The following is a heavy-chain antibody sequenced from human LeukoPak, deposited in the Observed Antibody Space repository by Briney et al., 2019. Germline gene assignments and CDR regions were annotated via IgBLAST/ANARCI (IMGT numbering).Heavy chain of an antibody. V-gene: IGHV3-23*01. CDR3: VTHGSTYLYYYMDV. CDR1: GFTFSSYA. CDR2: ISGSGGST. J-gene: IGHJ6*03. Sequence: PGGTLRLSCAASGFTFSSYAMSWVRQAPGKGLEWVSAISGSGGSTYYADSVKGRFTISRDNSKNTLYLQMSSLRAEDTALYYCVTHGSTYLYYYMDVWGNGTTVTISS. D-gene: IGHD1-1*01.